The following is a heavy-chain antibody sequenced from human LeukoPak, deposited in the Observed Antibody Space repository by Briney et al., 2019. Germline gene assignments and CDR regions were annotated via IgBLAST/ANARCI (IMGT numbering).Heavy chain of an antibody. Sequence: SETLSLTCTVSGGSISSYYWSWIRQPPGKGLEWIGYIYYSGSTNYNPSLKSRVTISVDTSKNQFSLKLSSVTAADTAVYYCARQGGTYYYDSSGYSDGGYFDYWGQGTLVTVSS. CDR1: GGSISSYY. CDR3: ARQGGTYYYDSSGYSDGGYFDY. CDR2: IYYSGST. J-gene: IGHJ4*02. V-gene: IGHV4-59*08. D-gene: IGHD3-22*01.